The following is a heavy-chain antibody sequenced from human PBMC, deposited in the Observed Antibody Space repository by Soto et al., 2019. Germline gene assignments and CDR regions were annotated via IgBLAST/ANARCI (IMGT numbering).Heavy chain of an antibody. Sequence: GASVKVSCKASGYTFTGYYMHWVRQAPGQGLEWMGWINPNSGGTNYAQKFQGWVTMTRDTSISTAYMELSRLRSDDTAVYYCARDRGSSWYRGADYYGMDVWGQGTTVTAP. J-gene: IGHJ6*02. CDR3: ARDRGSSWYRGADYYGMDV. V-gene: IGHV1-2*04. CDR1: GYTFTGYY. CDR2: INPNSGGT. D-gene: IGHD6-13*01.